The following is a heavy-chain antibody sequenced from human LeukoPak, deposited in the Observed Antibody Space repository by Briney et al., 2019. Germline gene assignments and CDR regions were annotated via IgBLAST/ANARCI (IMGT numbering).Heavy chain of an antibody. Sequence: SETLSLTCTVSGGSISSADYYWSWIRQPPGKGLEWIAYIHYSGSAFYNPSLKSRVTISVDTSKNQFSLELTSVTAADTAVYYCAREKRRLSAAFDIWGQGTMVTVSS. J-gene: IGHJ3*02. CDR2: IHYSGSA. D-gene: IGHD1-1*01. CDR1: GGSISSADYY. CDR3: AREKRRLSAAFDI. V-gene: IGHV4-30-4*08.